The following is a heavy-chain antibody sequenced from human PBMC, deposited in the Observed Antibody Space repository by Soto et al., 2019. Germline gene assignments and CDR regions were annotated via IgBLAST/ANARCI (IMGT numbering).Heavy chain of an antibody. CDR1: GGSVSSGSYY. Sequence: PSETLSLTCTVSGGSVSSGSYYWSWIRQPPGKGLEWIGYIYYSGSTNYNPSLKSRVTISVDTSKNQFSLKLSSVTAADTAVYYCARGLEQPYNYDYWGQGTLVTLSS. D-gene: IGHD1-1*01. V-gene: IGHV4-61*01. J-gene: IGHJ4*02. CDR2: IYYSGST. CDR3: ARGLEQPYNYDY.